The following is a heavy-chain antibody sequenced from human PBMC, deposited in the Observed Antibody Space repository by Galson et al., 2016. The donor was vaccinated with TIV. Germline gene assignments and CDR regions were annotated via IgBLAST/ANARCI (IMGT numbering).Heavy chain of an antibody. CDR1: GYTFSRYG. Sequence: SCKASGYTFSRYGISWVRQAPGQGLEWMGWISGYSGNTNYARKLKGRVSMTTDTSTGTAFMEVRSLTSDDTAVYYCARDRGSMTMILVVDYYYGMDVWGQGTTVTVS. D-gene: IGHD3-22*01. J-gene: IGHJ6*02. CDR2: ISGYSGNT. V-gene: IGHV1-18*04. CDR3: ARDRGSMTMILVVDYYYGMDV.